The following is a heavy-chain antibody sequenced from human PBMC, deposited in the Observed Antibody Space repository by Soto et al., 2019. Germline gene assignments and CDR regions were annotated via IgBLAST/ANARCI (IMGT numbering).Heavy chain of an antibody. V-gene: IGHV4-31*03. Sequence: SLTLRLPCSVARGSIREVNSYCSLIHQHAGKRLAWIGHINHGGDTDYNPSVQSRMSMSVDTGKNQFSLMLSSVAAAGTAVYYCARVSFCTGGNGPPPRLNGMDVWGQGTTVTVSS. J-gene: IGHJ6*02. CDR1: RGSIREVNSY. D-gene: IGHD2-8*02. CDR3: ARVSFCTGGNGPPPRLNGMDV. CDR2: INHGGDT.